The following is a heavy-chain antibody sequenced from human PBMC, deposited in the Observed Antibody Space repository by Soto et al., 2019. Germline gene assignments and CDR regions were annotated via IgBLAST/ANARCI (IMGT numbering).Heavy chain of an antibody. J-gene: IGHJ4*02. V-gene: IGHV3-23*01. D-gene: IGHD3-3*01. CDR1: GYTFNTAW. CDR2: ISGSGGST. CDR3: ANSYYDFWSGYPPGYFDY. Sequence: RLSCAASGYTFNTAWINWVRKKQGKGLEWVSAISGSGGSTYYADSVKGRLTISRDNSKNTLYLQMNSLRAEDTAVYYCANSYYDFWSGYPPGYFDYWGQGTLVTVSS.